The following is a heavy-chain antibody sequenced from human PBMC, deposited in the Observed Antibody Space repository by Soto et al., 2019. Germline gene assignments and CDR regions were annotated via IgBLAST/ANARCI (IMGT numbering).Heavy chain of an antibody. D-gene: IGHD1-7*01. CDR2: IYWDDDK. J-gene: IGHJ4*02. V-gene: IGHV2-5*02. CDR3: AHRLTLNSDWNYGRFDY. CDR1: GFSLTTYGVG. Sequence: QITLKESGPTLVKPTQTLTLTCTFSGFSLTTYGVGVGWIRQPPGKALEWLALIYWDDDKRYCPSLKSRLTSPKDTSKNQVLHTMTNMDPVDTATDFCAHRLTLNSDWNYGRFDYWGQGTLVTVSS.